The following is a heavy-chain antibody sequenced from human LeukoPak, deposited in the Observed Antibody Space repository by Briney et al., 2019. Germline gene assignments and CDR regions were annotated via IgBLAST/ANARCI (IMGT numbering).Heavy chain of an antibody. D-gene: IGHD3-3*01. CDR1: GFTVSSNY. CDR3: ARDYDFWSGYGFDI. J-gene: IGHJ3*02. Sequence: GGSLRLSCAASGFTVSSNYMSWVRQAPGKGLEWVSVIYSGGSTYYADSVEGRFTISRDNSKNTLYLQMNSLRAEDTAVYYCARDYDFWSGYGFDIWGQGTMVTVSS. CDR2: IYSGGST. V-gene: IGHV3-53*01.